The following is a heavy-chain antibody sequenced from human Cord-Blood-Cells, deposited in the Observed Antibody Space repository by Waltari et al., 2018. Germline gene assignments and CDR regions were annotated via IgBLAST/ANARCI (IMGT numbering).Heavy chain of an antibody. D-gene: IGHD1-7*01. CDR2: INPNSGGT. CDR3: ARDFAPTTGQNWNYELWDY. Sequence: QVQLVQSGAEVKKPGASVKVSCKASGYTFTGYYMHWVRQAPGQGLEWMGWINPNSGGTNYAQKFQGRVTMTRDTSISTAYMELSRLRSDDTAVYYCARDFAPTTGQNWNYELWDYWGQGTLVTVSS. V-gene: IGHV1-2*02. J-gene: IGHJ4*02. CDR1: GYTFTGYY.